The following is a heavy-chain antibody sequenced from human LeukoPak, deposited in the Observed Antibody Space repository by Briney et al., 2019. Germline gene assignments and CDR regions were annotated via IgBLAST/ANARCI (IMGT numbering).Heavy chain of an antibody. Sequence: GGSLRLSCAASGFSFSYYGVHWVRQAPGKGLEWVALISYDGSDKYLADSVKGRFSISRDNSQKTLYLQMNSLISEDTAIYYRAKDMRPYSGDRSFLFDQWGQGTLVIVSS. J-gene: IGHJ4*02. CDR1: GFSFSYYG. V-gene: IGHV3-30*18. D-gene: IGHD1-26*01. CDR3: AKDMRPYSGDRSFLFDQ. CDR2: ISYDGSDK.